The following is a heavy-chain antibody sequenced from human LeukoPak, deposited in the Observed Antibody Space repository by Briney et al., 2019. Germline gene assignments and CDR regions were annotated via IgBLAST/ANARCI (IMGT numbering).Heavy chain of an antibody. J-gene: IGHJ4*02. CDR3: ASYYYDSSN. CDR1: GGSISSGGYY. Sequence: SETLSLTCTVSGGSISSGGYYWSWIRQPAGKGLEWIGRIYTSGSTNYNPSLKSRVTISVDTSKNQFSLKLSSVTAADTAVYYCASYYYDSSNWGQGTLVTVSS. D-gene: IGHD3-22*01. V-gene: IGHV4-61*02. CDR2: IYTSGST.